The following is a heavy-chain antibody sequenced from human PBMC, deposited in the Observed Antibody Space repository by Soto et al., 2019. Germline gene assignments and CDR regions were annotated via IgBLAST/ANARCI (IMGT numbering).Heavy chain of an antibody. Sequence: ASVKVSCKASGYTFTSYGISWVRQAPGQGLEWMGWISAYNGNTNYAQKLQGRVTISTDRSTSTASMELRSLRSEDTAVYYCATGAYCSGGSCSDYYYYYYGMDLWGQGTTVTVSS. CDR2: ISAYNGNT. V-gene: IGHV1-18*04. D-gene: IGHD2-15*01. CDR3: ATGAYCSGGSCSDYYYYYYGMDL. J-gene: IGHJ6*02. CDR1: GYTFTSYG.